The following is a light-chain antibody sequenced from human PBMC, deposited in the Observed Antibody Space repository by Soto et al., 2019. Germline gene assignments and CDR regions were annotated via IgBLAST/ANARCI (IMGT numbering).Light chain of an antibody. Sequence: EIVMTQSPVTLSVSPGDRATLSCRASQSVNSNLAWYQHKPGQTPKLLIYVASTRATGIPARFSGSGSGPEFTLTIRSLQSEDCAVYYCQQYNVWPLTFGGGTKVEFK. J-gene: IGKJ4*01. CDR3: QQYNVWPLT. CDR2: VAS. CDR1: QSVNSN. V-gene: IGKV3-15*01.